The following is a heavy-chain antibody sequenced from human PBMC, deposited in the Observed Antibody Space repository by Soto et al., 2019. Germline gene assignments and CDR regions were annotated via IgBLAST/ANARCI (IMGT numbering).Heavy chain of an antibody. D-gene: IGHD5-12*01. J-gene: IGHJ3*02. Sequence: ASVKVSCKASGYTFTGYYMHWVRQAPGQGLEWMGWINPNSGGTNYAQKFQGWVTMTRDTSISTAYMELSRLRSDDTAVYYCARGYSGYDYENDAFEIWGQGTMVTVSS. V-gene: IGHV1-2*04. CDR1: GYTFTGYY. CDR2: INPNSGGT. CDR3: ARGYSGYDYENDAFEI.